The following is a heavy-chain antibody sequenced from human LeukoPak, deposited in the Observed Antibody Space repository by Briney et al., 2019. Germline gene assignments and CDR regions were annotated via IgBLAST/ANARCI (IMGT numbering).Heavy chain of an antibody. CDR3: AMLVDYGGNSDYYYYMDV. D-gene: IGHD4-23*01. CDR1: GGSISGYY. Sequence: NPSETLSLTCNVSGGSISGYYWSWIRQPPGKGLEWIGYIYYSGSTNYNPSLKSRVTISVDTSKNQFSLKLSSVTAADTAVYYCAMLVDYGGNSDYYYYMDVWGKGTTVTVSS. J-gene: IGHJ6*03. V-gene: IGHV4-59*01. CDR2: IYYSGST.